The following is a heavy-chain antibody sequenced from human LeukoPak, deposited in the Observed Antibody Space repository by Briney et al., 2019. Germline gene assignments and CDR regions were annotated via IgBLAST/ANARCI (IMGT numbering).Heavy chain of an antibody. J-gene: IGHJ6*02. D-gene: IGHD2-2*01. Sequence: GGSLRLSCAASGFTFTSYSMNWVRQAPGRGLEWVSSIRFTGSYIYYADSVKGRFTISRDNAKNSLYLQMNSLRAEDTAVYYCARDGSVVPAAMDVWGQGTTVTVSS. CDR1: GFTFTSYS. CDR3: ARDGSVVPAAMDV. V-gene: IGHV3-21*01. CDR2: IRFTGSYI.